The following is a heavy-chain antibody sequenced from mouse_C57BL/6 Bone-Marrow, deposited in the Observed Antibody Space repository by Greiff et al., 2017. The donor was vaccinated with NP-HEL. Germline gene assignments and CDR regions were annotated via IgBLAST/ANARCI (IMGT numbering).Heavy chain of an antibody. J-gene: IGHJ4*01. Sequence: QVQLQQSGAELVRPGASVTLSCKASGYTFTDYEMHWVKQTPVHGLEWIGAIDPETGGTAYNQKFKGKAILTADKSSSTAYMELRSLTSEDSAVYYCTEWELQGAMDYWGQGTSVTVSS. D-gene: IGHD2-1*01. V-gene: IGHV1-15*01. CDR3: TEWELQGAMDY. CDR2: IDPETGGT. CDR1: GYTFTDYE.